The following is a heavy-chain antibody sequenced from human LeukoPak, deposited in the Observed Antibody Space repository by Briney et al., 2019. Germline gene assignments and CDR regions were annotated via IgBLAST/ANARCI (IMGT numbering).Heavy chain of an antibody. CDR1: GFSFSDYY. V-gene: IGHV3-23*01. D-gene: IGHD3-3*01. CDR2: ISGSGGST. CDR3: AKGFPTFWSGYSGDSGFDP. Sequence: QPGGSLRLSCAASGFSFSDYYMSWIRQAPGKGLEWVSAISGSGGSTYYADSVKGRFTISRDNSKNTLYLQMNSLRAEDTAVYYCAKGFPTFWSGYSGDSGFDPWGQGTLVTVSS. J-gene: IGHJ5*02.